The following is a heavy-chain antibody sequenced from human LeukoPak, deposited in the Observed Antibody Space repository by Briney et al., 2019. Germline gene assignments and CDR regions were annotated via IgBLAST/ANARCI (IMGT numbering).Heavy chain of an antibody. V-gene: IGHV4-30-4*01. CDR1: GGSISSGDYY. D-gene: IGHD3-22*01. CDR2: TYYSGST. J-gene: IGHJ5*02. Sequence: SQTLSLTCTVSGGSISSGDYYWSWIRQPPGKGLEWIGYTYYSGSTYYNPSLKSRVTISVDTSKNQLSLKLSSVTAADTAVYYCARSYYYDSRIDPWGQGTLVTVSS. CDR3: ARSYYYDSRIDP.